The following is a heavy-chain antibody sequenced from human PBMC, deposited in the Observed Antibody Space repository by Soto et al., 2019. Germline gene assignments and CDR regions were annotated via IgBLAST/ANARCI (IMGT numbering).Heavy chain of an antibody. CDR2: IIPIFGTA. V-gene: IGHV1-69*13. CDR1: GGTFSSYA. J-gene: IGHJ4*02. D-gene: IGHD2-15*01. Sequence: ASVKVSCKASGGTFSSYAISWVRQAPGQGLEWMGGIIPIFGTANYAQKFQGRVTITADESTSTAYMELSSLRSEDTAVYYCARGSSGRYCFDYWGQVPLVTAST. CDR3: ARGSSGRYCFDY.